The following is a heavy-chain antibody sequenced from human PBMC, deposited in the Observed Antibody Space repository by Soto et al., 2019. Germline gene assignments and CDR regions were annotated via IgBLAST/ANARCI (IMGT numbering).Heavy chain of an antibody. CDR1: GFTFSSYA. D-gene: IGHD3-16*02. J-gene: IGHJ2*01. CDR3: AREPYDYVWGSYRQNWYFDL. CDR2: ISYDGSNK. Sequence: QVQLVESGGGVVQPGRSLRLSCAASGFTFSSYAMHWVRQAPGKGLEWVAVISYDGSNKYYADSVKGRFTISRDNSKNTPYLQMNSLRAEDTAVYYCAREPYDYVWGSYRQNWYFDLWGRGTLVTVSS. V-gene: IGHV3-30-3*01.